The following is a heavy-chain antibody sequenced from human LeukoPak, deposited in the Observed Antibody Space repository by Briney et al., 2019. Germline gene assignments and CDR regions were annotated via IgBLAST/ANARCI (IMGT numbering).Heavy chain of an antibody. CDR2: VNPNSGNT. Sequence: ASVKVSCTASGYTFTSYDINWVRQATGQGLEWMGWVNPNSGNTGYAKKFQGRVTITRNTSISTAYMELRSLTSDDTAVYYCARGKNAIAAGMRGPFDYWGQGTLVTVSS. D-gene: IGHD6-13*01. V-gene: IGHV1-8*03. CDR3: ARGKNAIAAGMRGPFDY. CDR1: GYTFTSYD. J-gene: IGHJ4*02.